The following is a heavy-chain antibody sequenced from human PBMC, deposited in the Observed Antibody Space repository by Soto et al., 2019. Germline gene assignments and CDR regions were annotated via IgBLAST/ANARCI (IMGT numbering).Heavy chain of an antibody. V-gene: IGHV3-7*03. CDR1: GFTLSSFW. J-gene: IGHJ6*02. CDR2: IKQDGSET. CDR3: ARPPHGMDV. Sequence: GGSLRLSCAASGFTLSSFWMTWVRHSPGKGLEWVASIKQDGSETYYVDSVKGRFTISRDNPKNTLYLQMNSLRVGDTAVYYCARPPHGMDVWGQGTTVTVSS.